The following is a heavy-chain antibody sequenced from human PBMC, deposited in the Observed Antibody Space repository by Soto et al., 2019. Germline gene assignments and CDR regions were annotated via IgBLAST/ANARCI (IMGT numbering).Heavy chain of an antibody. Sequence: SETLSLTCAVYGGSFSGDHLSWIRQPPGKGLEWIGEINHSGRTNYNPSLKSRVTISVDTSKKQISLKLNSVTAADTAVYYRARRYCSSTSCLAGFDPWGRGTLVTVYS. CDR3: ARRYCSSTSCLAGFDP. V-gene: IGHV4-34*01. D-gene: IGHD2-2*01. CDR1: GGSFSGDH. CDR2: INHSGRT. J-gene: IGHJ5*02.